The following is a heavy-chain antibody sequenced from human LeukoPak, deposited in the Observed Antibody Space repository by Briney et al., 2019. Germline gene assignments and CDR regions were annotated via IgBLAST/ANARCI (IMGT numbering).Heavy chain of an antibody. V-gene: IGHV1-2*02. CDR1: GYTFTGYY. Sequence: ASVKVSCKASGYTFTGYYMHWVRQAPGQGLEWMGWINPNSGGTNYAQKFQGRVTMTRDTSISTAYMELSRLRSDDTAVYYCARDVGRVVPAATYYYYYYMDVWGKGTTVTISS. D-gene: IGHD2-2*01. CDR3: ARDVGRVVPAATYYYYYYMDV. J-gene: IGHJ6*03. CDR2: INPNSGGT.